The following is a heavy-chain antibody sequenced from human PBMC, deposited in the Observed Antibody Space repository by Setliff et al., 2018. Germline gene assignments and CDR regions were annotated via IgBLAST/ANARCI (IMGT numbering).Heavy chain of an antibody. Sequence: GGSLRLSCGASGFTYKNDWMSWVRQAPGKGLEWLASINPDGSEKYYVDSVKGRFTISRDNARNSLSLQMNSLRTEDTAVYYCFGAGTCSYWGQGTLVTVSS. D-gene: IGHD3-10*01. J-gene: IGHJ4*02. CDR2: INPDGSEK. CDR3: FGAGTCSY. V-gene: IGHV3-7*01. CDR1: GFTYKNDW.